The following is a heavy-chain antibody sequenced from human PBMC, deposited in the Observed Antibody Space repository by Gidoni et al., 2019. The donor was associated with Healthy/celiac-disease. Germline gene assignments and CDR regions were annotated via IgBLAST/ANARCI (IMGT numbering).Heavy chain of an antibody. J-gene: IGHJ4*02. D-gene: IGHD4-17*01. CDR2: IIPILGIA. Sequence: QVQLVQSGAEVKTPGSSVKVSCKASGGTFSSYTISWVRQAPGQGLEWMGRIIPILGIANYAQKFQGRVTITADKSTSTAYMELSSLRSEDTAVYYCARDGPNYGGNSMGDYWGQGTLVTVSS. V-gene: IGHV1-69*08. CDR3: ARDGPNYGGNSMGDY. CDR1: GGTFSSYT.